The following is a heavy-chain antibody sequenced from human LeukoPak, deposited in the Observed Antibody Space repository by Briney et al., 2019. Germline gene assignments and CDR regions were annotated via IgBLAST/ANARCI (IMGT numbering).Heavy chain of an antibody. V-gene: IGHV4-34*01. CDR3: ARVPGPNWFDP. CDR2: MYHSGST. Sequence: PSETLSRTCAVYGGSFSGYWSWIRQPPGKGLEWIGSMYHSGSTYYNPSLRSRVTISVDTSKNQISLNLRSVTAADTAVYYCARVPGPNWFDPWGQGTLVTVSS. CDR1: GGSFSGY. J-gene: IGHJ5*02.